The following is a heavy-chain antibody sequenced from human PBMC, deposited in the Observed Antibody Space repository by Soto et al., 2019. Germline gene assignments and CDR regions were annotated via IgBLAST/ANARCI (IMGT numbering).Heavy chain of an antibody. Sequence: ASVNVSCKASGYTFPSYGISWVRQAPGQGLEWMGWISAYNGYTNYAQKLQGRVTMTTDTSTSTAYMELRSLGSDDTAVYYCARDAAAVIAARPYYCYYYIDVWGKGTTVTVSS. V-gene: IGHV1-18*01. CDR1: GYTFPSYG. CDR3: ARDAAAVIAARPYYCYYYIDV. J-gene: IGHJ6*03. CDR2: ISAYNGYT. D-gene: IGHD6-6*01.